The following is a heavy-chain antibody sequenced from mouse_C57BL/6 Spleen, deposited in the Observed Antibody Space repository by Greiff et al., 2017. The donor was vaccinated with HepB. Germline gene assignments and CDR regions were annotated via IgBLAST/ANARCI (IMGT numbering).Heavy chain of an antibody. Sequence: QVQLQQPGAELVKPGASVKLSCKASGYTFTSYWMHWVKQRPGQGLAWIGMIHPNSGRTNYNEKFKSKSTLTVDKSSSTAYMQLSSLTSEDCAVYYCARSGRREYYFDYWRQGATLTDSS. CDR3: ARSGRREYYFDY. CDR2: IHPNSGRT. J-gene: IGHJ2*01. D-gene: IGHD3-1*01. CDR1: GYTFTSYW. V-gene: IGHV1-64*01.